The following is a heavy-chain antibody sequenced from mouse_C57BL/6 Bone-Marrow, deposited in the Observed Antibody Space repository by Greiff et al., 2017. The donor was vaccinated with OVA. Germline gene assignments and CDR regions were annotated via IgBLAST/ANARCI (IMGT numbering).Heavy chain of an antibody. J-gene: IGHJ2*01. V-gene: IGHV1-72*01. CDR2: IDPISGGT. D-gene: IGHD1-1*01. Sequence: QVQLQQPGAELVKPGASVKLSCKASGYTFTSYWMHWVKQRPGRGLEWIGRIDPISGGTTYNEKLKSKATLTVDKPSSTAYMQLSSLTSEDSAVYYCARWGYYYYFDYWGQGTTLTVSS. CDR3: ARWGYYYYFDY. CDR1: GYTFTSYW.